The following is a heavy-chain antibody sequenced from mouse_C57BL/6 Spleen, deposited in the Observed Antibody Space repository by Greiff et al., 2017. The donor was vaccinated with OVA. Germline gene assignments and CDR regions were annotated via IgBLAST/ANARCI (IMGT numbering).Heavy chain of an antibody. J-gene: IGHJ3*01. D-gene: IGHD1-1*01. CDR3: TGDYNGSSYGAY. CDR1: GFTFSNSW. Sequence: EVQVVESGGGLVQPGGSMKLSCVASGFTFSNSWMNWVRQSPEKGLEWVAQISLKSDNYATHYAESVKGRLTISRDDSKSSVYLQMNNLRAEDTGIYYCTGDYNGSSYGAYWGQGTLVTVSA. V-gene: IGHV6-3*01. CDR2: ISLKSDNYAT.